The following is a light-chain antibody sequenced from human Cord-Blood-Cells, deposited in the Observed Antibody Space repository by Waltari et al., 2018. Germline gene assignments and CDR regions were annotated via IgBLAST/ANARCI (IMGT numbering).Light chain of an antibody. J-gene: IGLJ1*01. CDR1: SSDVGSYNL. Sequence: QSALTQPASVSGSPGQSITISCTGTSSDVGSYNLVSWYQQHPGKAPKLMIYEGSKRPSAVSNHFSGSKYGSTAALTTSGVQAEDEAADYCCSYAGSSLPYVFGTGTKVTVL. CDR2: EGS. CDR3: CSYAGSSLPYV. V-gene: IGLV2-23*01.